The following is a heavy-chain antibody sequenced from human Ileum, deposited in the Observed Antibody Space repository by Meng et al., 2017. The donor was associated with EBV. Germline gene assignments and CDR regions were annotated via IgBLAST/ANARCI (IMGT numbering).Heavy chain of an antibody. J-gene: IGHJ4*02. V-gene: IGHV4-4*02. CDR1: GGSISVINW. CDR2: MSDSGIT. Sequence: QLRRQEWGPGLGNPSGPLSLTCAVSGGSISVINWWSWVRQSPEKGLEWIGEMSDSGITHYNPSLKSRVTISADKSNNQFSLKLTSVTSADTAGYFCAKNGEKYFEYWGQGTLVTVSS. CDR3: AKNGEKYFEY.